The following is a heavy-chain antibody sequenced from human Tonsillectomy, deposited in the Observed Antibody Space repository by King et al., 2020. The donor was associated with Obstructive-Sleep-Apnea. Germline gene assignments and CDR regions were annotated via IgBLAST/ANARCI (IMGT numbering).Heavy chain of an antibody. CDR1: GFTFSSYV. V-gene: IGHV3-23*04. Sequence: VQLVEAGGGLVQPGGSLRLSCAASGFTFSSYVMSGVRQAPGKGLEGGSAISDSGGSTYDANSVKGRFTISIDNSKNTLYLQMNSLRAEDTAVYYCAKSIPAAMIIYFQHWGQGTLVTVSS. CDR2: ISDSGGST. D-gene: IGHD2-2*01. CDR3: AKSIPAAMIIYFQH. J-gene: IGHJ1*01.